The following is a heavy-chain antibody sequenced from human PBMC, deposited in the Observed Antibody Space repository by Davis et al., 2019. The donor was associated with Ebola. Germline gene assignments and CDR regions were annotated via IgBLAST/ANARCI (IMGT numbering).Heavy chain of an antibody. V-gene: IGHV4-38-2*02. CDR2: IYHSGST. D-gene: IGHD6-13*01. Sequence: GSLRLSCTVSGYSISSGYYWGWIRQPPGKGLEWSGSIYHSGSTYYNPSLKSRVTISVDTSKNQFSLKLSSVTAADTAVYYCARAIAAARGYFDLWGRGTLVTVSS. CDR1: GYSISSGYY. CDR3: ARAIAAARGYFDL. J-gene: IGHJ2*01.